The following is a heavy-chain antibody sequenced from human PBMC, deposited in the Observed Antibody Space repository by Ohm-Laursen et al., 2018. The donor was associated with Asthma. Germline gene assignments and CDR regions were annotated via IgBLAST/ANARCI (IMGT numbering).Heavy chain of an antibody. V-gene: IGHV3-30*18. CDR3: AKDLPAARY. J-gene: IGHJ4*02. Sequence: SLRLSCAASGFTFSSYGMHWVRQAPGKGLEWVAVISYDGSNKYYADSVKGRFTISRDDSKNTLYLQMNSLRAEDTAVYYCAKDLPAARYWGQGTLVTVSS. D-gene: IGHD6-6*01. CDR2: ISYDGSNK. CDR1: GFTFSSYG.